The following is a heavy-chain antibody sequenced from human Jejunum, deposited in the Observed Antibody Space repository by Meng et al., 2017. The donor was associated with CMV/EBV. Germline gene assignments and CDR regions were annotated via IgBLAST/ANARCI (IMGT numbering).Heavy chain of an antibody. J-gene: IGHJ2*01. Sequence: LRLSCAASGFTFSTYWLRWVRPPPAVGLECLAPIPPDGRSLSSLPSLKGRFTISRDNAKNSLYLQMNSLRGDDTAVYHCARTGRDFDLWGRGTLVTVSS. V-gene: IGHV3-7*01. CDR2: IPPDGRSL. CDR3: ARTGRDFDL. CDR1: GFTFSTYW.